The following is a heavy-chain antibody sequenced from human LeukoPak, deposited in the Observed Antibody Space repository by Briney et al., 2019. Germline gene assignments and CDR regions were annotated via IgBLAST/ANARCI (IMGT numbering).Heavy chain of an antibody. J-gene: IGHJ4*02. CDR2: INPNSGGT. D-gene: IGHD3-22*01. CDR3: AVHYYDSSGYYLPFDY. CDR1: GYTFTVYY. V-gene: IGHV1-2*02. Sequence: GASVKVSSKASGYTFTVYYMHWVRQAPGQGLEWMGWINPNSGGTNYAQKFQGRVTMTRDTSISTAYMELSRLRSDDTAVYYCAVHYYDSSGYYLPFDYWGQGTLVTVSS.